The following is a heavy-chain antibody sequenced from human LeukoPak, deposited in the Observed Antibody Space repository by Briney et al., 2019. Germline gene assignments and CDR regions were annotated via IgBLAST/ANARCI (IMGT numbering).Heavy chain of an antibody. D-gene: IGHD6-19*01. Sequence: GGSLRLSCAASGFTFSSYAMHWVRQAPGKGLEYVSAISSNGGSTYYANSVKGRFTISRDNSKNTLYLQMGSLRAEDMAVYYCARGHSSGWYRGAYYFDYWGQGTLVTVFS. CDR3: ARGHSSGWYRGAYYFDY. J-gene: IGHJ4*02. CDR2: ISSNGGST. CDR1: GFTFSSYA. V-gene: IGHV3-64*01.